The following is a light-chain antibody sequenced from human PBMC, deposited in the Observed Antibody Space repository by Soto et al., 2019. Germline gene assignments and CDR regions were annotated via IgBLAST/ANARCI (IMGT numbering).Light chain of an antibody. CDR1: QSVSSSY. V-gene: IGKV3-20*01. CDR2: GAS. J-gene: IGKJ5*01. Sequence: EIVLTQSPGTLSLSPGERATLSCRASQSVSSSYLAWYQQKPGQAPRLLIYGASSRATGIPDRFSGSGSGTDFTLKISRVEAEDVGIYYCLQSTQYPITFGQGTRLEIK. CDR3: LQSTQYPIT.